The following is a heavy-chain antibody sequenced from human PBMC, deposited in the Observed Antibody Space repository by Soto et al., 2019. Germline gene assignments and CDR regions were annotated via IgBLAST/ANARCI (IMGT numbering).Heavy chain of an antibody. CDR2: ISAHNGNT. CDR3: AGGRYGDY. V-gene: IGHV1-18*01. Sequence: QVHLVQSGAEVKKPGASVKVSCKGSGYAFTTYGITWVRQAPGQGLEWMGWISAHNGNTNYAQKPQGRVTVTRDTSKSTAYRELRSLRSDETAVYYCAGGRYGDYWGQGALVTVSS. CDR1: GYAFTTYG. D-gene: IGHD1-26*01. J-gene: IGHJ4*02.